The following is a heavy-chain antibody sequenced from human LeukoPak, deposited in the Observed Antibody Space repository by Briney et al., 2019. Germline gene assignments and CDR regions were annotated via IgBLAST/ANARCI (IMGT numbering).Heavy chain of an antibody. CDR2: IYYSGST. CDR1: GGSISSSSYY. D-gene: IGHD5-12*01. V-gene: IGHV4-39*07. CDR3: ARGYSGYDLAY. J-gene: IGHJ4*02. Sequence: SETLSLTCTVSGGSISSSSYYWGWIRQPPGKGLEWIGSIYYSGSTYYNPSLKSRVTISVDTSKNQFSLKVSSVTAADTAVYYCARGYSGYDLAYWGQGTLVTVSS.